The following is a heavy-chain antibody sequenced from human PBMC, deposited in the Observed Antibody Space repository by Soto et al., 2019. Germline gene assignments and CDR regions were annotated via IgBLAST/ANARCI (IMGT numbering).Heavy chain of an antibody. D-gene: IGHD6-19*01. V-gene: IGHV4-4*07. J-gene: IGHJ6*02. CDR2: IYTSGST. CDR1: GGSISSYY. CDR3: ARDRTGGWHRVQEGYYYGMDV. Sequence: PSETLSLTCTVSGGSISSYYWSWIRQPAGKGLEWIGRIYTSGSTNYNPSLKSRVTMSVDTSKNQFSLKLSSVTAADTAVYYCARDRTGGWHRVQEGYYYGMDVWGQGTTVTVSS.